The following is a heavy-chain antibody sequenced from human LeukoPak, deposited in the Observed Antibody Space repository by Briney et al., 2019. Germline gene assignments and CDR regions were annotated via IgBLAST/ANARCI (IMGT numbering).Heavy chain of an antibody. Sequence: PGGSLRLSCTASGLTFDDYSMHWVRQAPGKGLEWVSGINGNNVIINYADSVKGRFTISRDNAKNSLYLQMNSLRAEDTAVYYCARSLWYYYDSSGYYFFDYWGQGTLVTVSS. D-gene: IGHD3-22*01. CDR1: GLTFDDYS. CDR2: INGNNVII. J-gene: IGHJ4*02. CDR3: ARSLWYYYDSSGYYFFDY. V-gene: IGHV3-9*01.